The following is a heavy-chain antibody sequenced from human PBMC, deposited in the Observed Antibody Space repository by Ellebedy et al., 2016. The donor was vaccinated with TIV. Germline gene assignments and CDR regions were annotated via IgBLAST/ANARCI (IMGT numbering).Heavy chain of an antibody. D-gene: IGHD7-27*01. CDR3: TTGLGKTDFDY. Sequence: GESLKISCAASGFTFSNAWMSWVRQAPGKGLEWVGRIKSKTDGGTRDFAAPVKGRFSISGDDSKNTLYVQMSSLKTEDTAVYYCTTGLGKTDFDYWGRGTLVTVSS. V-gene: IGHV3-15*01. CDR1: GFTFSNAW. CDR2: IKSKTDGGTR. J-gene: IGHJ4*02.